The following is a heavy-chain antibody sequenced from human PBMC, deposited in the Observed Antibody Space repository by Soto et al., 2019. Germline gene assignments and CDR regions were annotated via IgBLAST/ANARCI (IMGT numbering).Heavy chain of an antibody. V-gene: IGHV4-61*01. J-gene: IGHJ3*02. CDR2: MSHGGGT. CDR3: ARVERGTATTVVDAFDI. CDR1: GGFVSSGSYY. Sequence: PSETLSLTCAVYGGFVSSGSYYWSWIRQPPGKGLEWIGEMSHGGGTHFNPSLKSRVTISVDTPKNQFSLKMSSVTAADTALYYCARVERGTATTVVDAFDIWGPGTMVTVSS. D-gene: IGHD1-1*01.